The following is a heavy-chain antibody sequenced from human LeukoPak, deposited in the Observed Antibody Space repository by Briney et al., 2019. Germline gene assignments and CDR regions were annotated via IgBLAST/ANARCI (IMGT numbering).Heavy chain of an antibody. V-gene: IGHV3-21*06. CDR1: GFTFSSYA. Sequence: GGSLRLSYAASGFTFSSYAMNWVRQAPGKGLEWVSSISRNSRYIYYADSMRGRFTISRDNAKNSLYLQMNSLKPEDTAVYYCARVAEAAAFDSWGQGTLVTVSS. CDR2: ISRNSRYI. D-gene: IGHD6-13*01. CDR3: ARVAEAAAFDS. J-gene: IGHJ4*02.